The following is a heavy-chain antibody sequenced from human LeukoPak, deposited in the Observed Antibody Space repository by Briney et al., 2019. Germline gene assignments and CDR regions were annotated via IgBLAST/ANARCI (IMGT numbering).Heavy chain of an antibody. Sequence: SETLSLTCTVSGGSISNYYWSWIRQPPGKGLEWIGEINHSGSTNYNPSLKSRVTISVDTSKNQFSLKLSSVTAADTAVYYCARGRPQFDYWGQGTLVTVSS. CDR3: ARGRPQFDY. V-gene: IGHV4-34*01. D-gene: IGHD6-6*01. CDR2: INHSGST. CDR1: GGSISNYY. J-gene: IGHJ4*02.